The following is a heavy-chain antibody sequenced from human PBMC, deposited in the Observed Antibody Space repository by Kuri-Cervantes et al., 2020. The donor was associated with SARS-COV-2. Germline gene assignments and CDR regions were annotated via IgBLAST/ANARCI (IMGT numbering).Heavy chain of an antibody. CDR1: GGSISSSSYY. CDR3: TTTLDCSSTSCPFDY. CDR2: IKSKTDGGTT. D-gene: IGHD2-2*01. J-gene: IGHJ4*02. V-gene: IGHV3-15*01. Sequence: GGSLRLSCTVSGGSISSSSYYWGWIRQPPGKGLEWIGRIKSKTDGGTTDYAAPVKGRFTISRDDSKNTLYLQMNSLKTEDTAVYYCTTTLDCSSTSCPFDYWGQGTLVTVSS.